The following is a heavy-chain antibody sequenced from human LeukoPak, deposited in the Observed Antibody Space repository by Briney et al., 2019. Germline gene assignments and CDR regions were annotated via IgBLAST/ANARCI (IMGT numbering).Heavy chain of an antibody. CDR1: GFTFSNYW. J-gene: IGHJ6*03. V-gene: IGHV3-7*01. D-gene: IGHD3-10*01. CDR2: IKQDGSEK. CDR3: ARDGVLMVRGVRVLDYYHYYMDV. Sequence: GGSLRLSCAASGFTFSNYWMSWVRQAPGKGLEWVANIKQDGSEKYYVDSVKGQFTISRDNAKNSLYLQMNSLRGEDTAVYYCARDGVLMVRGVRVLDYYHYYMDVWGKGTTVTISS.